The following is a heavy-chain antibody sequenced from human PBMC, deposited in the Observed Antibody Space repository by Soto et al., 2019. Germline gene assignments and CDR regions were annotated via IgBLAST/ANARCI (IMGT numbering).Heavy chain of an antibody. CDR1: GGSVSNKTYY. D-gene: IGHD4-17*01. CDR2: VYYSGTT. Sequence: QVQLQESGPGLLKPSETLSLTCSVSGGSVSNKTYYWSWIRQPPGKRLDWIGYVYYSGTTNNNPSLKSRVTISVDLSKNQFSLRLSSVTTADTALYSCARTTAVPNTLRSRYFFDYWGQGTLVTVSS. J-gene: IGHJ4*02. V-gene: IGHV4-61*01. CDR3: ARTTAVPNTLRSRYFFDY.